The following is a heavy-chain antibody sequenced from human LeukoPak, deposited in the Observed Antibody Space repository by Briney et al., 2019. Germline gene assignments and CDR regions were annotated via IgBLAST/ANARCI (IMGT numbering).Heavy chain of an antibody. CDR3: ARQGYISCQGFRNNWFDP. D-gene: IGHD6-13*01. Sequence: PSETLSLTCTVSGGSISSSSFYWGWIRQPPGKGLEWIGTIFYSGSTYYNPSLRSRVTMSVDTSKNQFSLRLSSVTAADTAVYYCARQGYISCQGFRNNWFDPWGQGSLVTVSS. V-gene: IGHV4-39*01. CDR1: GGSISSSSFY. CDR2: IFYSGST. J-gene: IGHJ5*02.